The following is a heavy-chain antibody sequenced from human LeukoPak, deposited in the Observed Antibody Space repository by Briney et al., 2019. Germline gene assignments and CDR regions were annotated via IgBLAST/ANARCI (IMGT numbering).Heavy chain of an antibody. CDR1: GFTVSSNY. V-gene: IGHV3-53*01. CDR3: ATAFYINDVAGVDY. CDR2: IYSGDGGT. Sequence: GGSLRLSCAASGFTVSSNYMSWVRQAPGKGLKCVSVIYSGDGGTYYADSVKGRFTISRDNSQNTLYLQMTSLRAEDTAVYYCATAFYINDVAGVDYWGQGTLVTVSS. J-gene: IGHJ4*02. D-gene: IGHD2/OR15-2a*01.